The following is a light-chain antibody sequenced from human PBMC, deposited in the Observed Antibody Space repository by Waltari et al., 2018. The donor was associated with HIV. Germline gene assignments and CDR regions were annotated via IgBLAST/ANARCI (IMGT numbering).Light chain of an antibody. CDR3: QQSYSTPFT. V-gene: IGKV1-39*01. J-gene: IGKJ3*01. CDR2: AAS. CDR1: QSISSY. Sequence: DIQMTQSPSSLSASVGVRVTITCRASQSISSYLNWYQQKPGKAPKLLIYAASSLQSGVPSRFSGSGSGTDFTLTISSLQPEDFATYDCQQSYSTPFTFGPGTKVDIK.